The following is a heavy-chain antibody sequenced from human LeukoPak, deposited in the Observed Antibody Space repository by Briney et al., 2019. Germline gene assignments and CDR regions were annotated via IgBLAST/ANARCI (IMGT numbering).Heavy chain of an antibody. CDR2: ISYDGSNK. V-gene: IGHV3-30*18. Sequence: GRSLRLSCAASGFTFSSYGTHWVRQAPGKGLEWVAVISYDGSNKYYADSVKGRFTISRDNSKNTLYLQMNSLRAEDTAVYYCAKSRLPGIAAAGPFDYWGQGTLVTVSS. CDR3: AKSRLPGIAAAGPFDY. D-gene: IGHD6-13*01. J-gene: IGHJ4*02. CDR1: GFTFSSYG.